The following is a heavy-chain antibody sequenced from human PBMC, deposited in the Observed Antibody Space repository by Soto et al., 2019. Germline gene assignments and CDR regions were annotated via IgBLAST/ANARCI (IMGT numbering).Heavy chain of an antibody. CDR3: ATLIRDSSSWLGWWFGP. CDR2: FDPEDGET. J-gene: IGHJ5*02. D-gene: IGHD6-13*01. Sequence: ASVKVSCKVSGYTLTELSMHWVRQAPGKGLEWMGGFDPEDGETIYAQKFQGRVTMTEDTSTDTACMELSSLRSEDTAVYYCATLIRDSSSWLGWWFGPWGQGTLVTVSS. V-gene: IGHV1-24*01. CDR1: GYTLTELS.